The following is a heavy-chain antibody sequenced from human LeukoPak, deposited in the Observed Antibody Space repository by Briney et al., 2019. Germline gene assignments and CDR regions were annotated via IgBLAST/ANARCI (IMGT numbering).Heavy chain of an antibody. D-gene: IGHD3-10*01. J-gene: IGHJ4*02. Sequence: SETLSLTCAVYGGSFSGYYWSWIRQPPGKGLEWIGEINHSGSTNYNPSLKSRVTISVDTSKNQFSLKLSSVTAADTAVYYCARRGILWFGELLKPFDYWGQGTLVTVSS. V-gene: IGHV4-34*01. CDR1: GGSFSGYY. CDR2: INHSGST. CDR3: ARRGILWFGELLKPFDY.